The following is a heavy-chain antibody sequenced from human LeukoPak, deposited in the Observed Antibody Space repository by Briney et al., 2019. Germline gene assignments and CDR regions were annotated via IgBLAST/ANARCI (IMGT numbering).Heavy chain of an antibody. D-gene: IGHD3-10*01. Sequence: GGFLRLSCAASGFTFSSYAMSWVRQAPGKGLEWVSAISGSGGSTYYADSVKGRFTISRDNSKNTLYLQMNSLRAEDTAVYYCAKGSSRYGYYYGSGSSYYFDYWGQGTLVTVSS. CDR3: AKGSSRYGYYYGSGSSYYFDY. J-gene: IGHJ4*02. CDR2: ISGSGGST. V-gene: IGHV3-23*01. CDR1: GFTFSSYA.